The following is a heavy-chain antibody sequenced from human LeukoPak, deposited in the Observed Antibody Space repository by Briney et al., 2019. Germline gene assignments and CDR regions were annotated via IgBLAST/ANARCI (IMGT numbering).Heavy chain of an antibody. V-gene: IGHV3-74*01. CDR3: AKSDWFDP. Sequence: GGSLRLSCATSGFTFRNYWMSWLRHAPGKGLVWVARIKNDGSMTSYAESVKGRFTISRDNARNTLYLQMNSLRVDDTAVYYCAKSDWFDPWGRGILVTVSS. CDR2: IKNDGSMT. J-gene: IGHJ5*02. CDR1: GFTFRNYW.